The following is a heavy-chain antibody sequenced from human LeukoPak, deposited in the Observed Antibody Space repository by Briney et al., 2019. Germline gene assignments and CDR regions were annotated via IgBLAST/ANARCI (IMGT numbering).Heavy chain of an antibody. V-gene: IGHV3-23*01. CDR3: ARSYGSETYYAQILGY. D-gene: IGHD3-10*01. CDR1: GFTFSSYA. CDR2: ISGSGGST. Sequence: PGGSLRLSCAASGFTFSSYAMSWVRQAPGKGLEWVSAISGSGGSTYYADSVKGRFTISRDNSKNTLYLQMNSLRAEDTAVYYCARSYGSETYYAQILGYWGQGTLVTVSS. J-gene: IGHJ4*02.